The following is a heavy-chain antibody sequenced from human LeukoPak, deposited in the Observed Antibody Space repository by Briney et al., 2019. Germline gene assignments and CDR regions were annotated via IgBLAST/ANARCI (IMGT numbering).Heavy chain of an antibody. CDR1: GASISSDY. V-gene: IGHV4-4*09. CDR2: IYSSETT. J-gene: IGHJ6*03. CDR3: ARHFPYCGGDCPYYYMDV. D-gene: IGHD2-21*02. Sequence: PSETLSLTCSVSGASISSDYLSWIRQPPGKGLVCIGNIYSSETTKYNPSFRSRATISGDTSKNQFSLKLSSVTAADTAVYYCARHFPYCGGDCPYYYMDVWGKGTTVTVSS.